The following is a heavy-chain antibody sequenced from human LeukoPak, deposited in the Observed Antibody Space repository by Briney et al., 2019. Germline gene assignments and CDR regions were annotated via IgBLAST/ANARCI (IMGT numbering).Heavy chain of an antibody. CDR3: ARSLSSSWASSIDY. D-gene: IGHD6-6*01. J-gene: IGHJ4*02. CDR1: GYTFTSYG. Sequence: ASVKVSCKASGYTFTSYGISWVRQAPGQGLEWIGWISGYNGHTNYAQRLQGRITMTTDTSTTTAYMELSRLRSEDTAVYYCARSLSSSWASSIDYWGQGTLVTVSS. CDR2: ISGYNGHT. V-gene: IGHV1-18*01.